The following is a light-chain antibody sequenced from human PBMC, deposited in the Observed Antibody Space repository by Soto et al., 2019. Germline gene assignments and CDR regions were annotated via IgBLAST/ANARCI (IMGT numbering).Light chain of an antibody. Sequence: MVLTQSPGPLSLSPGERATLSCRAIQSLSSDYLAWYQQKPGQSPRLLIYGASIRATGIPARFGGSGSGTQFNLTISSLQSDDFAVYYCQQYHNWSPAWTFGQGTKVDIK. J-gene: IGKJ1*01. V-gene: IGKV3-15*01. CDR1: QSLSSD. CDR3: QQYHNWSPAWT. CDR2: GAS.